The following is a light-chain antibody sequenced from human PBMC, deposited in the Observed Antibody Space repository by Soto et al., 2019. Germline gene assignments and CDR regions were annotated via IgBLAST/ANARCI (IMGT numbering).Light chain of an antibody. V-gene: IGLV2-8*01. CDR2: EVT. CDR1: SSDVGGYNY. J-gene: IGLJ2*01. Sequence: QSALTQPPSASGSPGQSVTISCTGASSDVGGYNYVSWYQLHPDKAPKLMIYEVTKRPSGVPDRFSGSKSGNTASLTVSGLQAEDEAYYYCASYAGSNNFVVFGGGTKLTVL. CDR3: ASYAGSNNFVV.